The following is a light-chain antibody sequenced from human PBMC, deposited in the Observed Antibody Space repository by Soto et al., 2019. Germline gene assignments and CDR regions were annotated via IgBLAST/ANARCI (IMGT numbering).Light chain of an antibody. Sequence: DVGMTQSPLSLPVTLGQPASISCRSSQSLVDSDGNAYLSWFQQRPGQSPRRLIYKVSNRDSGVPDRFSGSGSGSDFSLRISRVEADDVGTYYCLQGTYAPHTFGRGTKLEIK. CDR2: KVS. CDR1: QSLVDSDGNAY. CDR3: LQGTYAPHT. J-gene: IGKJ2*01. V-gene: IGKV2-30*01.